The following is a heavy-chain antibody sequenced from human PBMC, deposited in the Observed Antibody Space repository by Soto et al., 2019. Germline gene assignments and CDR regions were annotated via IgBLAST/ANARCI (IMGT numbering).Heavy chain of an antibody. V-gene: IGHV1-2*04. CDR1: GYTFTGYY. CDR2: INPNSGGT. Sequence: ASVKVSCKASGYTFTGYYMHWVRQAPGQGLEWMGWINPNSGGTNYAQKFQGWVTMTRDTSISTAYMELSRLRSDDTAVYYCAVDSSDGGYAFDIWGQGTMVTVSS. CDR3: AVDSSDGGYAFDI. J-gene: IGHJ3*02. D-gene: IGHD5-12*01.